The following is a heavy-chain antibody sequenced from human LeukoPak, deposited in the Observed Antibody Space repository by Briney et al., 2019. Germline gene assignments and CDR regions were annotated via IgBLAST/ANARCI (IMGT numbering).Heavy chain of an antibody. CDR3: AKDFGGYSHGDY. V-gene: IGHV3-30*18. J-gene: IGHJ4*02. CDR1: GFTFSSYG. Sequence: PGGSLRLSCAASGFTFSSYGMHWVRQAPGKGLEWVAVISYDGSNKYYADSVKGRFTISRDNSKNTLYLQMNSLRAENTAVYYCAKDFGGYSHGDYWGQGTLVTVSS. D-gene: IGHD5-18*01. CDR2: ISYDGSNK.